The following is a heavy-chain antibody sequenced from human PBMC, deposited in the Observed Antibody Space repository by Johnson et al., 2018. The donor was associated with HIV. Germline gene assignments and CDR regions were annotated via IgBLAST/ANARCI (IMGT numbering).Heavy chain of an antibody. CDR3: ARDPCTGASCLPGAFDI. CDR1: GFTVSSNY. J-gene: IGHJ3*02. CDR2: IYSGGST. Sequence: VQLVESGGGLVKPGGSLRLSCAASGFTVSSNYMSWVRQAPGKGLEWVSVIYSGGSTYYADSAKGRLTISRDNSKNTLYLQMNSMRAEDTAVYFCARDPCTGASCLPGAFDIWGQGTMVTVSS. D-gene: IGHD2-15*01. V-gene: IGHV3-66*01.